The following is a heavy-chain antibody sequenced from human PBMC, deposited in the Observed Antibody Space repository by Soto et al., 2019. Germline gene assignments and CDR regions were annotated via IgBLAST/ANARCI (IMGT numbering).Heavy chain of an antibody. Sequence: EVQLLESGGGLVQPGGSLRLSCVASGFSFSSYDMTWVRQAPGKGLEWLSGISGSADITYYADSVKGRLTISRDNSKNPLFLQMNSLRADDTALYYCARAQGGYFDYGMDVWGQGTTVTVSS. V-gene: IGHV3-23*01. CDR3: ARAQGGYFDYGMDV. J-gene: IGHJ6*02. CDR2: ISGSADIT. CDR1: GFSFSSYD.